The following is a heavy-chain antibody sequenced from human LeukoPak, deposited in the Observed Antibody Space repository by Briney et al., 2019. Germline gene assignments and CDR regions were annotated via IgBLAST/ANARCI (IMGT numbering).Heavy chain of an antibody. CDR1: GYTFTGYY. Sequence: GASVKVSCKASGYTFTGYYMHWVRQAPGQGLEWMGWINPDSGGTIYAQNSQGRVTMTRDTSISTAYMELSSLRSDDTAVYYCARDLGDTYGSVGDFDYWGQGTLVTVSS. V-gene: IGHV1-2*02. CDR2: INPDSGGT. D-gene: IGHD3-10*01. J-gene: IGHJ4*02. CDR3: ARDLGDTYGSVGDFDY.